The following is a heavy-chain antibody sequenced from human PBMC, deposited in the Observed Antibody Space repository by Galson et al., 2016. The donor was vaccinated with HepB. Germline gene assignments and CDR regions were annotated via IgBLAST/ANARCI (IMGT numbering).Heavy chain of an antibody. CDR1: GFIFSDYA. CDR3: ARETTACAD. V-gene: IGHV3-69-1*01. D-gene: IGHD1-7*01. CDR2: IHNGGPT. Sequence: SLRLSCAASGFIFSDYAMSWVRQAPGKGLEWVSVIHNGGPTYYADSVKGRFTISRDDAKNSLYLQMNSLRPEDTAMYYCARETTACADWGQGTLVTVSS. J-gene: IGHJ4*02.